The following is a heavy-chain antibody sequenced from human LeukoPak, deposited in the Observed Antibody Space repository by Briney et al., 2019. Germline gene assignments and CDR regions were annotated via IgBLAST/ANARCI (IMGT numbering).Heavy chain of an antibody. V-gene: IGHV3-48*02. CDR1: GXTFSGYS. CDR3: ARAVTVVTRGGLVFDY. J-gene: IGHJ4*02. Sequence: SGGSLRLSCAASGXTFSGYSMNWVRQAPGNGLESVSYISSSSNTIYYADSVKGRFTISRDNAKNSLFLQMNSLRDEDTSVYYCARAVTVVTRGGLVFDYWGQGTLVTVSS. CDR2: ISSSSNTI. D-gene: IGHD2-21*02.